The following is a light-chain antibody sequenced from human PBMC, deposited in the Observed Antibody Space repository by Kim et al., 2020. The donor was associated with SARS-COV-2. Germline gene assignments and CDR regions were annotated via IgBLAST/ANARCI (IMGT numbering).Light chain of an antibody. J-gene: IGKJ4*01. V-gene: IGKV3-15*01. CDR2: GES. CDR1: QSVSSN. Sequence: VTPGERAALTGRAGQSVSSNLAWYQQKPGQAHRLLIYGESTRATGIPARFSGSGSGTEFTLTISSLQSEDFAVYYCQQYNNWPLTFGGGTKVDIK. CDR3: QQYNNWPLT.